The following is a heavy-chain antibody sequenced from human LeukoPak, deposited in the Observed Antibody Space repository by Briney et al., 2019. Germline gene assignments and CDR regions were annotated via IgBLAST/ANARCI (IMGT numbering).Heavy chain of an antibody. D-gene: IGHD6-19*01. CDR3: ARHGSGWLYYFDY. Sequence: PSETLSLTCSASGGSISSSSYYWGWIRQPPGKGLEWIGSIYYSGITYYNPSLKSRGMISVDTSKNQFSLRLSSVTAADTAVYYCARHGSGWLYYFDYWGQGTLVTVSS. CDR2: IYYSGIT. CDR1: GGSISSSSYY. J-gene: IGHJ4*02. V-gene: IGHV4-39*01.